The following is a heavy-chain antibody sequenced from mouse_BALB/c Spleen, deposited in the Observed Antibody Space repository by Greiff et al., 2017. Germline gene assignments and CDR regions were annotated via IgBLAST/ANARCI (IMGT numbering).Heavy chain of an antibody. Sequence: QVQLQQSGAELVRPGTSVKVSCKASGYAFTNYLIEWVKQRPGQGLEWIGVINPGSGGTNYNEKFKGKATLTADKSSSTAYMQLSSLTSDDSAVYFCATFITTVVNYFDYWGQGTTLTVSS. J-gene: IGHJ2*01. CDR2: INPGSGGT. CDR1: GYAFTNYL. D-gene: IGHD1-1*01. CDR3: ATFITTVVNYFDY. V-gene: IGHV1-54*01.